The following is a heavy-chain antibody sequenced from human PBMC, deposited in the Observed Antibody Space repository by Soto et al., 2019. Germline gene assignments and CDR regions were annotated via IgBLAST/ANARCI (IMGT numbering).Heavy chain of an antibody. CDR2: IYYSGRT. CDR1: GASITSTTYF. CDR3: AKNLPRTGRFDY. J-gene: IGHJ4*02. Sequence: SETLSLTCTLSGASITSTTYFWAWIRQPPGKGLEWVGSIYYSGRTYYNPSLRSRVTISVDRSKNQFSLTMSSVTAADTAVYDCAKNLPRTGRFDYWGQGTSVTVSS. V-gene: IGHV4-39*01.